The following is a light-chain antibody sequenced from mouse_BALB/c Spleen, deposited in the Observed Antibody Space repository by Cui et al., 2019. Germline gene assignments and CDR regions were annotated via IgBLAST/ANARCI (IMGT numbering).Light chain of an antibody. CDR3: HQWSSYPWT. Sequence: QIVLTQSQAIMSASLGEESTLTCSASSSVSYMHWYQQKSGTSPKLLIYSTSHLASGVPSRFSGSGSGTFYSLTISSVEAEDAADYYCHQWSSYPWTFGGGTKLEIK. CDR2: STS. V-gene: IGKV4-80*01. J-gene: IGKJ1*01. CDR1: SSVSY.